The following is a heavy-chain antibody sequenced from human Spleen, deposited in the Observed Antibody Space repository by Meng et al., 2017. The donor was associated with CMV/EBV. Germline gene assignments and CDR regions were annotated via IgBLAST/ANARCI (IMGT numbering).Heavy chain of an antibody. V-gene: IGHV3-48*04. D-gene: IGHD2-15*01. Sequence: GGSLRLSCAASGFTFSSYSMNWVRQAPGKGLEWVSYISSSSSTIYYADSVKGRFTISRDNAKNTLSLQMNSLRREDAGRYYCAKDRGEIVPQYYFDYWGQGALVTVSS. CDR2: ISSSSSTI. CDR1: GFTFSSYS. J-gene: IGHJ4*02. CDR3: AKDRGEIVPQYYFDY.